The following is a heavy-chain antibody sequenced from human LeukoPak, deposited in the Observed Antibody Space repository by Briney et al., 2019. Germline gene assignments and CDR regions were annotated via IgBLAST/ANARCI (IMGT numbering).Heavy chain of an antibody. CDR3: AKAPVTSCRGAYCYPFDY. J-gene: IGHJ4*02. V-gene: IGHV3-21*04. CDR1: GFSFSYHT. D-gene: IGHD2-21*01. Sequence: PGGSLRLSCVASGFSFSYHTVNWVRQAPGKGLEWVSSISGNNEDIYYADSVRGRFTISRDSSKNTLYLQMNSLRAEDAAVYYCAKAPVTSCRGAYCYPFDYWGQGTLVTVSS. CDR2: ISGNNEDI.